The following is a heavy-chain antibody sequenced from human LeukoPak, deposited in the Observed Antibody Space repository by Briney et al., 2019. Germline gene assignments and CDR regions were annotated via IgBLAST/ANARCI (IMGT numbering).Heavy chain of an antibody. J-gene: IGHJ4*02. CDR3: ARDSGSSSIDY. CDR1: GYTLTTYY. Sequence: ASVKVSCKATGYTLTTYYMHWVPHAPGQGLEWMGIIHPSGGSTSNAQKFQGRVTMTRDTSTSTDYMELSSLRSEDTAVYYCARDSGSSSIDYWGQGTLVTVSS. V-gene: IGHV1-46*01. CDR2: IHPSGGST. D-gene: IGHD6-6*01.